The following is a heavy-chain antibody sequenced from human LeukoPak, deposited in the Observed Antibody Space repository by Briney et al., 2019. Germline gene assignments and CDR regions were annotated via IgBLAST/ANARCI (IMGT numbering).Heavy chain of an antibody. V-gene: IGHV4-30-4*01. CDR2: IYYSGST. CDR1: GGSISSGDYY. CDR3: ARDTVTTPFDY. Sequence: KPSETLSLTCTVSGGSISSGDYYWSWIRQPPGKGLEWIGYIYYSGSTYYNPSLKSRVTISVDTSKNQFSLKLSSVTAADTAVYYCARDTVTTPFDYWGQGTLVTVSS. J-gene: IGHJ4*02. D-gene: IGHD4-17*01.